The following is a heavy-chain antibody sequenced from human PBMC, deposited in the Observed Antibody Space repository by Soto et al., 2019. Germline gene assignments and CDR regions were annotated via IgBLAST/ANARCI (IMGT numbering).Heavy chain of an antibody. CDR2: INHSGST. Sequence: SETLSLTCAVYGGSFNGYYWSWIRQPPGKGLEWIGEINHSGSTNYNPSLKSRVTISVDTSKNQFSLKLSSVTAADTAVYYCARVATFRYMDVWGKGTTVTVSS. V-gene: IGHV4-34*01. CDR1: GGSFNGYY. J-gene: IGHJ6*03. D-gene: IGHD5-12*01. CDR3: ARVATFRYMDV.